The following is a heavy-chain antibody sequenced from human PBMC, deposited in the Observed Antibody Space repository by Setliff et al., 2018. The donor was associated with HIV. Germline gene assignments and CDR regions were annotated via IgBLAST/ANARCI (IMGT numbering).Heavy chain of an antibody. Sequence: PSETLSLTCSVSGAPISSYYWSWIRQPPGKGLEWIGYIYYSGSTNYNPSLKSRVTISVDTSTNQFSLKLRSVTAADTAVYYCARDYGSGSYDHWGQGTLVTVSS. CDR2: IYYSGST. D-gene: IGHD3-10*01. CDR3: ARDYGSGSYDH. J-gene: IGHJ5*02. V-gene: IGHV4-59*08. CDR1: GAPISSYY.